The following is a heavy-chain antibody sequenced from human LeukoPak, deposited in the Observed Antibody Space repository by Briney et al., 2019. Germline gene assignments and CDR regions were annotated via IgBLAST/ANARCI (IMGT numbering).Heavy chain of an antibody. CDR1: GDTFSSYA. D-gene: IGHD5-12*01. CDR2: IIPIYGTP. CDR3: ATADIVATIGAFDI. Sequence: ASVKVSCKVSGDTFSSYAFSWLRQAPGQGLEWMGGIIPIYGTPNYAQKFQGRVTITTDESTSTAYMELSSLRSEDTAVHYCATADIVATIGAFDIWGQGTMVTVSS. J-gene: IGHJ3*02. V-gene: IGHV1-69*05.